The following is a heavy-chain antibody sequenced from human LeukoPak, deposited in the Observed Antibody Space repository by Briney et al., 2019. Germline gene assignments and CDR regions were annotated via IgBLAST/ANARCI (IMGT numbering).Heavy chain of an antibody. CDR2: IYYSGST. D-gene: IGHD3-16*01. J-gene: IGHJ6*02. Sequence: WETVSLPCSVCGDLLRSNLGLCIRQPPGKGLECIGYIYYSGSTVYNPSLKRRVTISVDTSRHQFSLNLSSVTGADTAVYYCARLGAYYYYGMDVWGQGTTVTVSS. CDR3: ARLGAYYYYGMDV. CDR1: GDLLRSNL. V-gene: IGHV4-59*01.